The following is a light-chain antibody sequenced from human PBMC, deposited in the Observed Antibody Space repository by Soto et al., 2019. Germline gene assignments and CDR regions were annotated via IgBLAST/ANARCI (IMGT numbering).Light chain of an antibody. Sequence: QSALTQPASVSGSPGQSITISCTGTSSDVGSYNLVSWYQQHPGKAPKLMIYEVSKRPSGVSNRFSGSKSGNTASLTISGVQAEDEADYSCCSYAGSSTFVVFGGGTKLTVL. CDR2: EVS. V-gene: IGLV2-23*02. CDR1: SSDVGSYNL. CDR3: CSYAGSSTFVV. J-gene: IGLJ2*01.